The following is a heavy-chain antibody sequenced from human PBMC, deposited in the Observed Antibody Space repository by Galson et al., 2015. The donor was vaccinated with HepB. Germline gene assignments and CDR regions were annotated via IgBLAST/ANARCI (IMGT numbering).Heavy chain of an antibody. CDR2: IYSGGST. CDR3: ARSSGSNYFYGMDV. J-gene: IGHJ6*02. D-gene: IGHD5-12*01. Sequence: SLRLSCAASGFTVSNNYMNWFRQTPEKGLEWVSLIYSGGSTHYADSVKGRFTISRDSSKNTLYLQMNSLRAEDTAVFYCARSSGSNYFYGMDVWGQGTTVTVSS. V-gene: IGHV3-53*01. CDR1: GFTVSNNY.